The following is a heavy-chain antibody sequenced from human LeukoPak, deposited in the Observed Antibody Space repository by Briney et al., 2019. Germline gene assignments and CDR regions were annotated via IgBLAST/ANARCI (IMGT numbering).Heavy chain of an antibody. V-gene: IGHV3-11*04. CDR1: GFTFSDYY. Sequence: GGSLRLPCAASGFTFSDYYMSWIRQAPGKGLEWVSYTSSSGSTIYYADSVKGRFTISRDNAKNSLYLQMNSLRAEDTAVYYCARDGYYYDSSGYLVAFDIWGQGTMVTVSS. D-gene: IGHD3-22*01. CDR2: TSSSGSTI. J-gene: IGHJ3*02. CDR3: ARDGYYYDSSGYLVAFDI.